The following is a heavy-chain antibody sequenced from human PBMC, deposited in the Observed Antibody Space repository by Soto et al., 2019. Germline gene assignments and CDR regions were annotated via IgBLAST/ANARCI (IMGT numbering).Heavy chain of an antibody. J-gene: IGHJ6*02. CDR3: ARPRSGSYYYGMDV. Sequence: QVQLVQSGAEVKKPGASVKVSCKASGYTFTSYDINWVRQATGQGLEWMGWMNPNSGNTGYAQKFQGRVTMTRNTSKITTYMEVSSLRSEDTAVYYCARPRSGSYYYGMDVWGQGTAVTVSS. D-gene: IGHD3-3*01. V-gene: IGHV1-8*01. CDR1: GYTFTSYD. CDR2: MNPNSGNT.